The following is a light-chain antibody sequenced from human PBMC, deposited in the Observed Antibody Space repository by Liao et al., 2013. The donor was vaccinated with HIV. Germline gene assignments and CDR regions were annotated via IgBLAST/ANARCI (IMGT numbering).Light chain of an antibody. Sequence: SYELTQPPSVSVSPGQTASITCSGDKLGDKYASWYQQKTGQSPVLVIYQDIKRPSGIPERFSGSNSGNTATLTISGTQAVDEADYYCQAWDSRNAGVFGGGTKLTVV. V-gene: IGLV3-1*01. CDR2: QDI. CDR3: QAWDSRNAGV. J-gene: IGLJ3*02. CDR1: KLGDKY.